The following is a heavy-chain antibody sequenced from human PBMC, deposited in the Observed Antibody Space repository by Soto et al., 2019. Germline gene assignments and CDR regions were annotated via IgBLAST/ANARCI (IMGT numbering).Heavy chain of an antibody. Sequence: GGSLRLSCAASGFSFGASWMSWVRQAPGKGLEWMGRIDPSDSYTNYSPSFQGHVTISADKPISTAYLQWSSLKASDTAMYYCARRGYYGSDAWGQGTLVTVSS. CDR2: IDPSDSYT. D-gene: IGHD3-10*01. CDR3: ARRGYYGSDA. CDR1: GFSFGASW. V-gene: IGHV5-10-1*01. J-gene: IGHJ5*02.